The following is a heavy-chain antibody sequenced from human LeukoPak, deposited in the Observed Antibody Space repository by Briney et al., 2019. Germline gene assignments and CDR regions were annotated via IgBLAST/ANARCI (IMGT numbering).Heavy chain of an antibody. CDR3: AKGSYYDSSGSFYFDY. J-gene: IGHJ4*02. CDR1: GFTSSSYA. D-gene: IGHD3-22*01. Sequence: GGSLRLSCAASGFTSSSYAMSWVRQAPGKGLEWVSGISGSGDNTYYADSVKGRFTISRDNSKNTLYVQVNSLGTEDTAAYYCAKGSYYDSSGSFYFDYWGQGTLVTVSS. CDR2: ISGSGDNT. V-gene: IGHV3-23*01.